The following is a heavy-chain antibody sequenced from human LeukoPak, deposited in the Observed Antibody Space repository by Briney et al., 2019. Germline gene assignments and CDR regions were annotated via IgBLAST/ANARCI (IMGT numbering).Heavy chain of an antibody. J-gene: IGHJ4*02. V-gene: IGHV1-58*02. CDR3: ARDGGYYDSSGNINLGPAHFDY. D-gene: IGHD3-22*01. Sequence: ASVKVSCKASGFTFTSSAMQWVRQARGQRLEWIGWIVVGSGNTNYAQKFQERVTITRDMSTSTAYMELSSLRSEDTAVYYCARDGGYYDSSGNINLGPAHFDYWGQGTLVTVSS. CDR1: GFTFTSSA. CDR2: IVVGSGNT.